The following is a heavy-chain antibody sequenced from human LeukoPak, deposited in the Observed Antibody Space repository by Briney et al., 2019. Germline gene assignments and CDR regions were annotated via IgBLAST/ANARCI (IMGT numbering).Heavy chain of an antibody. D-gene: IGHD5-12*01. V-gene: IGHV1-8*01. CDR2: MNPSSGST. CDR1: GYTFTSYD. J-gene: IGHJ4*02. CDR3: ATGSGYRGDY. Sequence: GTSVKVSCKASGYTFTSYDINWVRQGTGQGLEWLGWMNPSSGSTGYAQKFQDRISMTRDASISTAYMELSSLKSEDTAVYYCATGSGYRGDYWGQGTLVTVSS.